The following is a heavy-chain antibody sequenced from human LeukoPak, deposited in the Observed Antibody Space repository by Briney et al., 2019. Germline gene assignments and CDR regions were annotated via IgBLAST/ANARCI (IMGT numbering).Heavy chain of an antibody. J-gene: IGHJ4*02. CDR3: ARGVFATGYAHFDY. Sequence: SETLSLTCTVSGGSISSYYWSWIRRPPGKGLEWIGYIYYSGSTNYNPSLKSRITISVDTSKKQFSLKLTSVTAADTAVYYCARGVFATGYAHFDYWGQGTLVTVSS. V-gene: IGHV4-59*01. CDR1: GGSISSYY. D-gene: IGHD3-9*01. CDR2: IYYSGST.